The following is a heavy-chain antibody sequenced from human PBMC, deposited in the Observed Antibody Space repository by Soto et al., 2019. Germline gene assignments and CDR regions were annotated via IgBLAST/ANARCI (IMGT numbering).Heavy chain of an antibody. CDR3: ARDGRAGSSWYYYMDV. CDR1: GFTFSSYS. V-gene: IGHV3-33*08. D-gene: IGHD6-13*01. J-gene: IGHJ6*03. Sequence: GGSLRLSCAASGFTFSSYSMNWVRQAPGKGLEWVSFIWYNRSNKYYADSVKGRFTISRDNSKNTLYLQMNSLRAEDTAVYYCARDGRAGSSWYYYMDVWGKGTTVTVSS. CDR2: IWYNRSNK.